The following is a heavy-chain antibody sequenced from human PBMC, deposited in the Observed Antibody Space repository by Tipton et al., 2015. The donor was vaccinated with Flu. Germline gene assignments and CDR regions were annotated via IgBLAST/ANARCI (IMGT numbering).Heavy chain of an antibody. D-gene: IGHD3-10*01. J-gene: IGHJ6*02. CDR1: SGSIGSFY. Sequence: LRLSCTVSSGSIGSFYWTWIRQHPGKGLEWIASIYYSGNTYYNPSLESRLTISVDTSKNQFSLKLNSVTAADTAVYYCARDQGFGGGLAYDYYAMDVWGQGTTVTVSS. V-gene: IGHV4-31*03. CDR3: ARDQGFGGGLAYDYYAMDV. CDR2: IYYSGNT.